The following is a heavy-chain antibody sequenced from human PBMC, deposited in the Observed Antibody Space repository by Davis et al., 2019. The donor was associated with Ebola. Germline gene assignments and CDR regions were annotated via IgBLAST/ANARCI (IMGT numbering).Heavy chain of an antibody. CDR3: ARVPCSSTSCYTGRWFDP. CDR2: INHSGST. D-gene: IGHD2-2*02. V-gene: IGHV4-34*01. Sequence: MPGGSLRLSCAVYGGSFSGYYWSWIRQPPGKGLEWIGEINHSGSTNYNPSLKSRVTISVDTSKNQFSLKLSSVTAADTAVYYCARVPCSSTSCYTGRWFDPWGQGTLVTVSS. CDR1: GGSFSGYY. J-gene: IGHJ5*02.